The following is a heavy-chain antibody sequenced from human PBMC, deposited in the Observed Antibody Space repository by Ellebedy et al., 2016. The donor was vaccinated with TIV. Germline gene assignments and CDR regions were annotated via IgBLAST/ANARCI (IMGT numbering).Heavy chain of an antibody. CDR1: GYYFTSYW. D-gene: IGHD4-17*01. Sequence: GESLKISCQASGYYFTSYWISWVRQMPGKGLEWLGRFDPKDSSTNYSPSFQGHVTISADRAITTAFLHWSSLQAPDSAMYFCARYDDYDEFDVWGQGTLVIVSS. J-gene: IGHJ4*02. CDR3: ARYDDYDEFDV. V-gene: IGHV5-10-1*01. CDR2: FDPKDSST.